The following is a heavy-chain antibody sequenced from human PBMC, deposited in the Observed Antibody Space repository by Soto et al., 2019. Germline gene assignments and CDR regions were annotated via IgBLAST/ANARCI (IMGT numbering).Heavy chain of an antibody. CDR1: GGSISSSNW. J-gene: IGHJ3*02. Sequence: SETLSLTCAVSGGSISSSNWWSWVRQPPGKGLEWIGEIYHSGSTNYNPSLKSRVTISVDKSKNQFSLKLSSVTAADTAVYYCARGVPGDSSGYYSTDDAFDIWGQGTIVTVSS. CDR2: IYHSGST. D-gene: IGHD3-22*01. V-gene: IGHV4-4*02. CDR3: ARGVPGDSSGYYSTDDAFDI.